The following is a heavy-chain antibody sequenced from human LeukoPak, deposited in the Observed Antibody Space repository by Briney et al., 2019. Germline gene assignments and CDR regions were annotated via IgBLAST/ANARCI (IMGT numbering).Heavy chain of an antibody. CDR3: ASTYCSSTSCYMGRAEYFQH. CDR1: GGSISSYY. Sequence: PSETLSLTCTVSGGSISSYYWSWIRQHPGKGLEWIGYIYYSGSTYYNPSLKSRVTISVDTSKNQFSLKLSSVTAADTAVYYCASTYCSSTSCYMGRAEYFQHWGQGTLVTVSS. J-gene: IGHJ1*01. D-gene: IGHD2-2*02. V-gene: IGHV4-59*06. CDR2: IYYSGST.